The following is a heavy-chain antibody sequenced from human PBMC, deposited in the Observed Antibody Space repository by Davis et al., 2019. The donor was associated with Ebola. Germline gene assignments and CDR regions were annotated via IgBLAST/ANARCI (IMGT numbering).Heavy chain of an antibody. D-gene: IGHD3-16*02. V-gene: IGHV4-34*01. J-gene: IGHJ6*02. CDR1: GGSFSGYY. Sequence: SETLSLTCAVYGGSFSGYYWSWIRQPPGKGLEWIGEINHSGSTNYNPSLKSRVTISVDTSKNQFSLKLSSVTAADTAVYYCARGGRYLYGMDVWGQGTTVTVSS. CDR2: INHSGST. CDR3: ARGGRYLYGMDV.